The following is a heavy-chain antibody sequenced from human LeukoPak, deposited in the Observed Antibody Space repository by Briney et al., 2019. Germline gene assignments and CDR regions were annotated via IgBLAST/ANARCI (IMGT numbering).Heavy chain of an antibody. D-gene: IGHD5/OR15-5a*01. CDR3: ARALRYPFMVGSAPKYYFDY. J-gene: IGHJ4*02. CDR1: GYTFTGYY. V-gene: IGHV1-2*02. Sequence: ASVKVSCKASGYTFTGYYMHWVRQAPGQGLEWMGWINPNSGGTNYAQKFQGRVTMTRDTSISTAYMELSSLRSEDTAVYYCARALRYPFMVGSAPKYYFDYWGQGTLVTVSS. CDR2: INPNSGGT.